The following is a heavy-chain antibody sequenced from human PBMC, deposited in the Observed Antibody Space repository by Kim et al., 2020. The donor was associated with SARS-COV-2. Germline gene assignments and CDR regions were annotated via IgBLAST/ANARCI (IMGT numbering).Heavy chain of an antibody. CDR3: AREGDIVLMVYASDAFDI. J-gene: IGHJ3*02. D-gene: IGHD2-8*01. CDR1: GFTFSSYW. Sequence: GGSLRLSCAASGFTFSSYWMSWVHQAPGKGLEWVANIKQDGSEKYYVDSVKGRFTISRDNAKNSLYLQMNSLRAEDTAVYYCAREGDIVLMVYASDAFDIWGQGTMVTVSS. CDR2: IKQDGSEK. V-gene: IGHV3-7*01.